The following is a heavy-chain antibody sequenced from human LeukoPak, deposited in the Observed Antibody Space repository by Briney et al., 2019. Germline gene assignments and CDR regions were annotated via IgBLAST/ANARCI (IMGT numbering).Heavy chain of an antibody. V-gene: IGHV3-33*01. Sequence: GGSLRLSYAASGFTFSSYGMHWVRQAPGKGLEWVAVIWYDGSNKYYADSVKGRFTISRDNSKNTLYLQMNSLRAEDTAVYYCAGTSGWYEPIDYWGQGTLVTVSS. J-gene: IGHJ4*02. CDR2: IWYDGSNK. CDR3: AGTSGWYEPIDY. CDR1: GFTFSSYG. D-gene: IGHD6-19*01.